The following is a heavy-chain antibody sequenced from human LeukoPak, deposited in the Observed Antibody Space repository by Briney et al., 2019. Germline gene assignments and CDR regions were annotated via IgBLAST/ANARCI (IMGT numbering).Heavy chain of an antibody. D-gene: IGHD3-3*01. CDR1: GGSLSGYY. Sequence: SGTLSLTCAVYGGSLSGYYWSWIRQPPGKGLEWIGEINHSGSTNYNPSLKSRVTISVDTSKNQFSLKLSSVTAADTAVYYCARTYYDFWSGYFSWFDPWGQGTLVTVSS. V-gene: IGHV4-34*01. CDR3: ARTYYDFWSGYFSWFDP. J-gene: IGHJ5*02. CDR2: INHSGST.